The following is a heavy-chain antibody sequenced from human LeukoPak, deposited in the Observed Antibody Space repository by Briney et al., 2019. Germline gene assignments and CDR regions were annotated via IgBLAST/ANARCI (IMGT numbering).Heavy chain of an antibody. D-gene: IGHD2-2*02. CDR2: ISAYNGNT. CDR3: AREVYCSSTSCYKTSDAFDI. CDR1: GYTFTSYG. V-gene: IGHV1-18*01. Sequence: ASVTVSCKASGYTFTSYGISWVRQAPGQGLEWMGWISAYNGNTNYAQKLQGRVTMTTDTSTSTAYMELRSLRSDDTAVYYCAREVYCSSTSCYKTSDAFDIWGQGTMVTVSS. J-gene: IGHJ3*02.